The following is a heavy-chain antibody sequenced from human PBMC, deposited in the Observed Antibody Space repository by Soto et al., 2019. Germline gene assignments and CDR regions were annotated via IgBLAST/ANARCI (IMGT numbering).Heavy chain of an antibody. V-gene: IGHV3-23*01. J-gene: IGHJ6*02. CDR2: ISGSGGST. D-gene: IGHD4-17*01. CDR1: GFTFSSYA. CDR3: ANADQFKGTTKYYGMDV. Sequence: EVQLLESGGGLVQRGGSLRLSCAASGFTFSSYAMSWVRQAPGQGLEWVSVISGSGGSTYYADSEKGRFTISRDNSKSTLYLQRKSMRAEDTAVDYCANADQFKGTTKYYGMDVWGQGTKFTVS.